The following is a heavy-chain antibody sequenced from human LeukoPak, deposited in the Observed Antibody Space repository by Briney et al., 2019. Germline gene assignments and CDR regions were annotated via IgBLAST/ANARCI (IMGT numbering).Heavy chain of an antibody. V-gene: IGHV4-4*07. CDR2: IYTSGST. CDR3: ARESPSGRASDI. J-gene: IGHJ3*02. CDR1: GASISGYY. Sequence: SETLSLTCNVSGASISGYYWSWIRQPAGKGLEWIGHIYTSGSTNYNPSLKSRVTMSVDTSKNQFSLELSSVTAADTAVYYCARESPSGRASDIWGQGTLVTVSS. D-gene: IGHD3-10*01.